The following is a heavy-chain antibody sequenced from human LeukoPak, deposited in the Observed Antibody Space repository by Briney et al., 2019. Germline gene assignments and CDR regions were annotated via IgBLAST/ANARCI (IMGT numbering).Heavy chain of an antibody. J-gene: IGHJ4*02. CDR2: ISAYNGNT. CDR3: ARTNVDTAMVTQDDY. CDR1: GYTFTSYG. V-gene: IGHV1-18*01. D-gene: IGHD5-18*01. Sequence: ASVKVSCKASGYTFTSYGISWVRQAPGQGLEWMGWISAYNGNTNYAQKLQGRVTMTTDTSTSTACMELRSLRSDDTAVYYCARTNVDTAMVTQDDYWGQGTLVTVSS.